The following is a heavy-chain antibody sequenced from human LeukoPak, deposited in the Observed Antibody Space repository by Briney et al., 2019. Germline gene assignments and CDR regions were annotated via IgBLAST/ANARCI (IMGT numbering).Heavy chain of an antibody. CDR3: ARQVDSSAWSPFSY. J-gene: IGHJ4*02. D-gene: IGHD6-19*01. CDR2: IGSSDDST. V-gene: IGHV3-23*01. Sequence: GGSLRLSCSASGFSFSSYAMSWVRQAPGKGLEWVSTIGSSDDSTYYADSVKGRFTITSDSSKNTLYLQMNSLRAEDTAVYYCARQVDSSAWSPFSYWGQGTLVAVSS. CDR1: GFSFSSYA.